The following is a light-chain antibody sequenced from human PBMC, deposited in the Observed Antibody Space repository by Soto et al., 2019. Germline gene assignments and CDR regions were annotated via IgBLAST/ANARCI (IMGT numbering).Light chain of an antibody. CDR3: QQRTNWPSYT. CDR2: DAS. CDR1: QSVRTY. J-gene: IGKJ5*01. Sequence: EVVLTQSPATLSLSPGERATLSCRASQSVRTYLAWYQQKPGQVPRLLIHDASSRATGIPARFSGSGSGTDFTLTISSLEPEDFAVYYCQQRTNWPSYTFGQGTRLEIK. V-gene: IGKV3-11*01.